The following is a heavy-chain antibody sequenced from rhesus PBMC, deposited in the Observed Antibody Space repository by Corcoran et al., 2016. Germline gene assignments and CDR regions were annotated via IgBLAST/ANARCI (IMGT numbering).Heavy chain of an antibody. J-gene: IGHJ1*01. Sequence: QVQLQQWGEGLVKPSETLSLTCAVYGGSISGYYYWSCIRHPPGQGLEWIGYITYHGSTNYNPPLQSRVTIAIDTSKNQCSMKLSSLTAADTAVYYCAREYPVTTRFECWGQGALVTVSS. CDR3: AREYPVTTRFEC. CDR1: GGSISGYYY. D-gene: IGHD4-23*01. CDR2: ITYHGST. V-gene: IGHV4-122*02.